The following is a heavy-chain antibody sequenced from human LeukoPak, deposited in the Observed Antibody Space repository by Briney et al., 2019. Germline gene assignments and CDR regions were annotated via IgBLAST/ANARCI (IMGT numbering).Heavy chain of an antibody. D-gene: IGHD1-14*01. Sequence: GGSLRLSCTASGLTFSTSGFNWVRQAPGKGLERIASIGPTGSDRYHADSIKGRFTISRDNANNFLYLQMNSLRAEDTAVYYCATETNGRHYDYWGQGTLLTVSS. V-gene: IGHV3-21*06. J-gene: IGHJ4*02. CDR3: ATETNGRHYDY. CDR2: IGPTGSDR. CDR1: GLTFSTSG.